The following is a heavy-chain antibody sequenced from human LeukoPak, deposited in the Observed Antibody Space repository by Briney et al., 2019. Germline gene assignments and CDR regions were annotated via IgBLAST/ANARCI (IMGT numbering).Heavy chain of an antibody. Sequence: GGSLRLSCAASGFTVSSNYMSWVRKAPGKGLEWVSVIYSGGSTYYADSVKGRFTISRDNSKNTLYLQMNSLRAEDTAVYYCARVKVAGTYYYYYYMDVWGKGTTVTVSS. CDR1: GFTVSSNY. J-gene: IGHJ6*03. CDR2: IYSGGST. CDR3: ARVKVAGTYYYYYYMDV. V-gene: IGHV3-53*01. D-gene: IGHD6-19*01.